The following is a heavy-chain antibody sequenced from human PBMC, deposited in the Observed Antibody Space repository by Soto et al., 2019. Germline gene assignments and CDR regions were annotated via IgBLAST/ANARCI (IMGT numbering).Heavy chain of an antibody. J-gene: IGHJ6*02. V-gene: IGHV4-30-4*01. CDR1: GDSISSGNKY. Sequence: QVQLRESGPGLVMPSQTLSLTCTVSGDSISSGNKYWSWIRQPPGKGLEWIGYIFSSGTTYYNPSLNSRPTMSLDASQNQFSLKLNSLTDADTAVYFCARVPSPFDYYYAMDVWGQGTTVTVSS. CDR3: ARVPSPFDYYYAMDV. D-gene: IGHD3-16*01. CDR2: IFSSGTT.